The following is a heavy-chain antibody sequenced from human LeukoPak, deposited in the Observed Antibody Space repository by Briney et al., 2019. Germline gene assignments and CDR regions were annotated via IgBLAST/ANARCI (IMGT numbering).Heavy chain of an antibody. V-gene: IGHV3-23*01. Sequence: PAGSLRLSCAASGFIFSAYAMSWVRQAPGKGLEWVSGITGSGGSTNYADSVKGRFTISRDNSKNTLYLQMNSLRAEDTAVYYCAKDRVYYYDSSGYYSDYWGQGTLVTVSS. CDR3: AKDRVYYYDSSGYYSDY. D-gene: IGHD3-22*01. CDR1: GFIFSAYA. CDR2: ITGSGGST. J-gene: IGHJ4*02.